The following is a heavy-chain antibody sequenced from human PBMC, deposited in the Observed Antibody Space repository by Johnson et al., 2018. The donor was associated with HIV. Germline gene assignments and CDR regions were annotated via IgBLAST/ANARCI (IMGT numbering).Heavy chain of an antibody. CDR2: ISGSGGST. V-gene: IGHV3-23*04. CDR3: ARDGPRRDAYDI. Sequence: VQLVESGGGLVKPGGSLRLSCTASSGVTFSNAWMSWVRQAPGKGLEWVSAISGSGGSTYYADSVKGRFTISRDNSKRTLYLQINGLRAEDMAVFYCARDGPRRDAYDIWGQGTMVTVSS. J-gene: IGHJ3*02. CDR1: SGVTFSNAW.